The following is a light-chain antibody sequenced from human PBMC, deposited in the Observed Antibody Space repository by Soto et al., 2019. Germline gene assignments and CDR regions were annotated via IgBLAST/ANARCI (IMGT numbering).Light chain of an antibody. J-gene: IGLJ1*01. Sequence: QSVLTQPPSASGSPGQSVAISCTGTSSGIGGTHYVSWYQQHPGKAPKLIICEVTERPSGVPDRFSGSKSGNTASLTASGLQAEDEGDNDCSSYAGIDTLVFGSGSKVNV. CDR1: SSGIGGTHY. V-gene: IGLV2-8*01. CDR2: EVT. CDR3: SSYAGIDTLV.